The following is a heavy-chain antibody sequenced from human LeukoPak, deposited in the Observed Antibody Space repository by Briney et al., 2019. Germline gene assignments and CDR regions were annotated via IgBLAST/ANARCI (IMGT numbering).Heavy chain of an antibody. V-gene: IGHV3-74*01. CDR2: IKPDGTYT. Sequence: PGRSLRLSCAASGFTFSTYWMYWVRQAPGRGPVWVSGIKPDGTYTHYADSVKGRFTISRDDANNMLYLQMNSLRVEDTAVYFCANYWYPWGPGTLVTVSS. D-gene: IGHD2-8*02. CDR3: ANYWYP. CDR1: GFTFSTYW. J-gene: IGHJ5*02.